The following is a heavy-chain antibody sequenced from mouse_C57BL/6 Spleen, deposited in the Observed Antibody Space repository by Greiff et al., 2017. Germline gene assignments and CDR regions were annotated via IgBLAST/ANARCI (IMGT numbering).Heavy chain of an antibody. Sequence: EVMLVESGGGLAKPGGSLKLSCAASGFTFSSYTMSWVRQTPEKRLEWVATISGGGGNTYYPDSVKGRFTISRDNAKNTLYLQMSSLRSEDTALYYCARHRTAYYFDYWGQGTTLTVSS. V-gene: IGHV5-9*01. CDR1: GFTFSSYT. CDR2: ISGGGGNT. D-gene: IGHD4-1*01. J-gene: IGHJ2*01. CDR3: ARHRTAYYFDY.